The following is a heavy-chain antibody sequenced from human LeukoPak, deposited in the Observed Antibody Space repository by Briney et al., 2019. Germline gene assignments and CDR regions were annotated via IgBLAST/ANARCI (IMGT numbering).Heavy chain of an antibody. CDR2: IRGSGGST. CDR1: GFIFSNYA. J-gene: IGHJ4*02. Sequence: GGSLRLSCAASGFIFSNYAMSWVRQAPGKGPEWVSVIRGSGGSTYYADSVKGRFTISRDNAKNTLYLQMNSLRAEDTAVYYCAKDSGGFEYWGQGTLVTVSS. CDR3: AKDSGGFEY. V-gene: IGHV3-23*01. D-gene: IGHD2-15*01.